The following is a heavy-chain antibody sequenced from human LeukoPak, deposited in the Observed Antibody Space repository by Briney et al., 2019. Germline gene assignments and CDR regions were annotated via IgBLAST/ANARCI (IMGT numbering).Heavy chain of an antibody. J-gene: IGHJ6*02. D-gene: IGHD3-3*01. CDR3: ARGLRYFGVVIMHGMDV. CDR2: INHSGST. Sequence: SETLSLTCTVSGGSIRSGDYSWSWIRQPPGKGLEWIGEINHSGSTNYNPSLKSRVTISVDTSKNQFSLKLSSVTAADTAVYYCARGLRYFGVVIMHGMDVWGQGTTVTVSS. V-gene: IGHV4-34*01. CDR1: GGSIRSGDYS.